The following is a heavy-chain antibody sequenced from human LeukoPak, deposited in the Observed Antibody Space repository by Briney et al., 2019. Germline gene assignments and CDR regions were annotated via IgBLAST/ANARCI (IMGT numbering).Heavy chain of an antibody. J-gene: IGHJ4*02. V-gene: IGHV1-69*04. CDR2: IIPILGTA. CDR3: ARGYYGGGFDY. D-gene: IGHD4-17*01. CDR1: GYTFTSYG. Sequence: SVKVSCKASGYTFTSYGISWVRQAPGQGLEWMGRIIPILGTANYAQKFQGRVTITADKSTSTAYMELSSLRSEDTAVYYCARGYYGGGFDYWGQGTLVTVSS.